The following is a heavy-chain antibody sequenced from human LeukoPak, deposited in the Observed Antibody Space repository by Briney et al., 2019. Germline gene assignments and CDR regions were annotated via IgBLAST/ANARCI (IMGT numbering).Heavy chain of an antibody. Sequence: GGSLRLSCAASGFTFSSYWMNWVRQAPGKGLEWVSSISSSSSYIYYADSVKGRFTISRDNAKNSLYLQMNSLRAEDTAVYYCARAAPNYGGNSWFDYWGQGTLVTVSS. CDR1: GFTFSSYW. J-gene: IGHJ4*02. D-gene: IGHD4-23*01. CDR2: ISSSSSYI. V-gene: IGHV3-21*01. CDR3: ARAAPNYGGNSWFDY.